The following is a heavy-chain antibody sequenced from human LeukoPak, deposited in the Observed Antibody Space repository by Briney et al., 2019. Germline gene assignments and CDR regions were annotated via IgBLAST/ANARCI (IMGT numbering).Heavy chain of an antibody. CDR1: GYSIRSGYY. J-gene: IGHJ3*02. V-gene: IGHV4-38-2*02. Sequence: SETLSLTCTVSGYSIRSGYYWGWIRQPPGKGLEWIGNIYHSGSTYYNPSLKSRVTISVDTSKNQFSLKLSSVTAADTAVYYCARYVVTYYYDSSGYTDAFDIWGQGTMVTVSS. D-gene: IGHD3-22*01. CDR2: IYHSGST. CDR3: ARYVVTYYYDSSGYTDAFDI.